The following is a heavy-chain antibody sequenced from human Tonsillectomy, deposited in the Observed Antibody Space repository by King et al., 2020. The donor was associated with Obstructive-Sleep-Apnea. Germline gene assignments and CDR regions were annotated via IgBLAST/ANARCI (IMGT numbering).Heavy chain of an antibody. V-gene: IGHV4-59*08. D-gene: IGHD6-25*01. Sequence: QLQESGPGLVKPSETLSLTCSVSGGSISSYSWSWIRQPPGEGLEWIGYISYSGTTTYSPSLKSRVTISVDTSKNKFSLTLSSVIAADTAVYYCARHFQSSGYVGCFDYWGQGTLVTVSS. CDR2: ISYSGTT. CDR3: ARHFQSSGYVGCFDY. CDR1: GGSISSYS. J-gene: IGHJ4*02.